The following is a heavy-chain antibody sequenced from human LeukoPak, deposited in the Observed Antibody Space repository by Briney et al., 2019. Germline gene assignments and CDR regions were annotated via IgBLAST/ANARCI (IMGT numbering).Heavy chain of an antibody. J-gene: IGHJ6*02. CDR2: INHSGST. CDR3: ARDRGPTFHYYYYYGMDV. Sequence: SDTLTLTSAVYGGSFSGYDWSWSRQPPGKRLEWIGEINHSGSTNYNPSLKSRVTISVDTSKNEFSLKLSSVTAADTAVYYCARDRGPTFHYYYYYGMDVGGQGTTVTVSS. V-gene: IGHV4-34*01. D-gene: IGHD3-10*01. CDR1: GGSFSGYD.